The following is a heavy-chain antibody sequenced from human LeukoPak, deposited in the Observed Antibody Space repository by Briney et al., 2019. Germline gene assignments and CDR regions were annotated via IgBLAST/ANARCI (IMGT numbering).Heavy chain of an antibody. J-gene: IGHJ6*02. V-gene: IGHV4-59*01. D-gene: IGHD2-2*01. Sequence: PSETLSLTCTVSGGSISSYYWSWIRQPPGKGLEWIGYIYYSGSTNYNPSLKSRVTISVDTSKYQFSLKLSSVTAADTAVYYCARFVVVPAAKSDYYYYGMDVWGQGTTVTVSS. CDR1: GGSISSYY. CDR3: ARFVVVPAAKSDYYYYGMDV. CDR2: IYYSGST.